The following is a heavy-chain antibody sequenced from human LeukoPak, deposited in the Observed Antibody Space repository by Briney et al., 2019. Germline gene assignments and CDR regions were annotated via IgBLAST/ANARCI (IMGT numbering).Heavy chain of an antibody. D-gene: IGHD1-14*01. Sequence: GGSLRLSCAASGFTFSSYSMNWVRQAPGKGLEWVSYINSRSSSIDYADSVKGRFTIPRDNAKKSLNLQMNSLRDEDTAVYYCAREPTGASDAFDIWGQGTMVTVSS. CDR3: AREPTGASDAFDI. CDR1: GFTFSSYS. J-gene: IGHJ3*02. V-gene: IGHV3-48*02. CDR2: INSRSSSI.